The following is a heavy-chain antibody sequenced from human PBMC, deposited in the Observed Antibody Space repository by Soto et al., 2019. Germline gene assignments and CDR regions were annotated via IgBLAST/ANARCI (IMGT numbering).Heavy chain of an antibody. V-gene: IGHV3-7*03. CDR1: GFIFTNYW. Sequence: EVQLVESGGDLVQPGGSLRLSYAASGFIFTNYWMSWVRQAPGKGLEWVANVKQDGSVKRYVDSVKGRFTISRDNAKNSVYLQMNSLRVDDTAVYYCTSATSSRGAPGCFIMDWGRGNLATVSS. J-gene: IGHJ4*02. CDR3: TSATSSRGAPGCFIMD. D-gene: IGHD3-10*01. CDR2: VKQDGSVK.